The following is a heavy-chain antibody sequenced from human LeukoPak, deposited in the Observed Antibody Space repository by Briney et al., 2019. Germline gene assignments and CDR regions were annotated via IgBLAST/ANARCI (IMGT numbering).Heavy chain of an antibody. J-gene: IGHJ4*02. Sequence: ASVKVSCKASGYTFTGYYMHWVRQAPGQGLEWMGWINPNSGGTNYAQKFQGRVTMTRDTSISTAYMELSRLRSDDTAAYYCASDTYSGSYLSDYWGQGTLVTVSS. D-gene: IGHD1-26*01. V-gene: IGHV1-2*02. CDR3: ASDTYSGSYLSDY. CDR1: GYTFTGYY. CDR2: INPNSGGT.